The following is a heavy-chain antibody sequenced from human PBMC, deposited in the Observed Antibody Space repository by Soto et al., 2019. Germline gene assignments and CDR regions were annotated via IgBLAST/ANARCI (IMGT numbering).Heavy chain of an antibody. CDR3: ARQAREPLGYYYYYYMDV. CDR2: IYPGDSDT. Sequence: PGESLKISCKGSGYSFTSYWIGWVRQMPGKGLEWMGIIYPGDSDTRYSPSFQGQVTISADKSISTAYLQWSSLKASDTAMYYCARQAREPLGYYYYYYMDVWGKGTTVTVSS. J-gene: IGHJ6*03. CDR1: GYSFTSYW. D-gene: IGHD3-16*01. V-gene: IGHV5-51*01.